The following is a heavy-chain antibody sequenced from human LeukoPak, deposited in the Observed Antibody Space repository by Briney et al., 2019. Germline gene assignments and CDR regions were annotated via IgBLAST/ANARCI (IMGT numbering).Heavy chain of an antibody. CDR1: GFTFSNAW. D-gene: IGHD3-16*02. J-gene: IGHJ4*02. Sequence: PGGSLRLSCAASGFTFSNAWMSWVRQAPGRGLEWVGRIKSKTDGGTTDYAAPVKGRFTISRDDSKNTLYLQMNSLKTEDTAVYYCTTQYYDYVWGSYRLFDYWGQGTLVTVSS. CDR3: TTQYYDYVWGSYRLFDY. V-gene: IGHV3-15*01. CDR2: IKSKTDGGTT.